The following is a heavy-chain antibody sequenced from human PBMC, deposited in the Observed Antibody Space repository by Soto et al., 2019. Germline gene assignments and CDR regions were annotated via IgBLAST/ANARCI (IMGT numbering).Heavy chain of an antibody. J-gene: IGHJ6*03. V-gene: IGHV4-34*01. CDR3: ARGRSTNDPAEDYYYYYMDV. D-gene: IGHD2-8*01. CDR2: INHSGST. CDR1: GGSFSGYY. Sequence: SETLSLTCAVYGGSFSGYYWSWIRQPPGKGLEWIGEINHSGSTNYNPSLKSRVTISVDTSKNQFSLKLSSVTAADTAVYYCARGRSTNDPAEDYYYYYMDVWGKGTTVTV.